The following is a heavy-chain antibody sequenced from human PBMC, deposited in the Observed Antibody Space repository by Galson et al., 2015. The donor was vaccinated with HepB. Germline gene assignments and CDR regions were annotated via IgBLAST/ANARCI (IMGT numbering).Heavy chain of an antibody. D-gene: IGHD6-19*01. Sequence: LSLTCAVYGGSFSGYYWSWIRQPPGKGLEWTGYISYSGSATYNPSLKSRVTISVDKPKSQFSLKLRSVTAADTAVYYCARLMSFRGGWSPGNFDYWGQGTLVTVSS. CDR3: ARLMSFRGGWSPGNFDY. CDR1: GGSFSGYY. J-gene: IGHJ4*02. V-gene: IGHV4-59*08. CDR2: ISYSGSA.